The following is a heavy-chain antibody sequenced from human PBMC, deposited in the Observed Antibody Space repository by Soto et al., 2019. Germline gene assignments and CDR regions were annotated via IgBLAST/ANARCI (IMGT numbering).Heavy chain of an antibody. Sequence: ASVKVSCKASGYTFTSYDINWVRQATGQGLEWMGWMNPNSGNTDYAQKFQGRVTMTRNTSISTAYMELRSLRSDDTAVYYCAALHYDFWSGYSRNDAFDIWGQGTMVTVPS. V-gene: IGHV1-8*01. J-gene: IGHJ3*02. CDR3: AALHYDFWSGYSRNDAFDI. CDR1: GYTFTSYD. D-gene: IGHD3-3*01. CDR2: MNPNSGNT.